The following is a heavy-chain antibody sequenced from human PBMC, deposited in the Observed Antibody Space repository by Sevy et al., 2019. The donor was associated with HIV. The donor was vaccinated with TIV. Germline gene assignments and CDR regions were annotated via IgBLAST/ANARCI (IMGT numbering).Heavy chain of an antibody. CDR1: GYTFTDYY. V-gene: IGHV1-2*02. J-gene: IGHJ4*02. D-gene: IGHD3-10*01. CDR3: ARASHVSGSDTNDY. Sequence: ASVKVSCRASGYTFTDYYLHWVRQAPGQGIEWMGWINPNNGGTEYAQRFQGRVAMTRDTSISTVYMELSRLRSDDTAVYYCARASHVSGSDTNDYWGQGTLVTVSS. CDR2: INPNNGGT.